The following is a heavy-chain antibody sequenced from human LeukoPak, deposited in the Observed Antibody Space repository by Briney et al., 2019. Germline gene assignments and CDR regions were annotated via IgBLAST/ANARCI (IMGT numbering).Heavy chain of an antibody. Sequence: ASVKVSCKASGYTFTGYYMHWVRQAPGQGLEWMGWINPNSSGTNYAQKFQGRVTMTRDTSISTAYMELSRLRSDDTAVYYCARVMIYYGSGSYPYCMDVWGQGTTVTVSS. D-gene: IGHD3-10*01. CDR1: GYTFTGYY. CDR2: INPNSSGT. J-gene: IGHJ6*02. CDR3: ARVMIYYGSGSYPYCMDV. V-gene: IGHV1-2*02.